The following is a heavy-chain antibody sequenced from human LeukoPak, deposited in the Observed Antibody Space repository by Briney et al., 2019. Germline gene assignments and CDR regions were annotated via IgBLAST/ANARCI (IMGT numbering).Heavy chain of an antibody. D-gene: IGHD3-22*01. J-gene: IGHJ6*03. CDR1: GDSISRYY. CDR2: MFYSGST. Sequence: SETLSLTCTDSGDSISRYYWTWIRQPPGKGLEWIGYMFYSGSTTYNPSLKSRITISVDTSKNQFSLKLRSVTAADTAVYYCARLPYYYDNSGFRDYHYYMDVWGKGTTVNVFS. CDR3: ARLPYYYDNSGFRDYHYYMDV. V-gene: IGHV4-59*08.